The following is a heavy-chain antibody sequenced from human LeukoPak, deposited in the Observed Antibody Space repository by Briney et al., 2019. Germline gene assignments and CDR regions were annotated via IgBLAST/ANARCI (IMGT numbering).Heavy chain of an antibody. CDR2: INPSGGST. CDR3: ARDSTGTTDYYYGMDV. CDR1: GYTFTSYY. Sequence: ASVKVSCKASGYTFTSYYMHWVRQAPGQGLEWMGIINPSGGSTSYAQKFQGRVTMTRDTSTSTVYMELSSLRSEDTAVYYCARDSTGTTDYYYGMDVWGQGTTVTVSS. J-gene: IGHJ6*02. D-gene: IGHD1-1*01. V-gene: IGHV1-46*01.